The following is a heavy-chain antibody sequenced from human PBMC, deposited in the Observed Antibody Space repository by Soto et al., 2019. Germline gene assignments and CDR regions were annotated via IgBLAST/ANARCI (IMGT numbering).Heavy chain of an antibody. V-gene: IGHV4-59*01. D-gene: IGHD3-10*01. CDR1: GGSISSYY. J-gene: IGHJ5*02. CDR3: ARGMVRGVIRWFDP. CDR2: IYYSGST. Sequence: SETLSLTCTVSGGSISSYYWSWIRQPPGKGLEWIGYIYYSGSTNYNPSLKSRVTISVDTSKNQFSLKLSSVTAADTAVYYCARGMVRGVIRWFDPWGQGTLVTVSS.